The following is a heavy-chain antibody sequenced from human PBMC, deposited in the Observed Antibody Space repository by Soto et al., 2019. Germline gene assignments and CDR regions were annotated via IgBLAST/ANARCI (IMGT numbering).Heavy chain of an antibody. CDR1: GGSISSYY. V-gene: IGHV4-59*01. Sequence: ASETLSLTCTVSGGSISSYYWSWIRQPPGKGLEWIGYIYYSGSTNYNPSLKSRVTISVDTSKNQFSLKLSSVTAADTAVYYCASHRGYYDSSGYVYYYYGMAVWGQGTTVTVSS. D-gene: IGHD3-22*01. CDR2: IYYSGST. CDR3: ASHRGYYDSSGYVYYYYGMAV. J-gene: IGHJ6*02.